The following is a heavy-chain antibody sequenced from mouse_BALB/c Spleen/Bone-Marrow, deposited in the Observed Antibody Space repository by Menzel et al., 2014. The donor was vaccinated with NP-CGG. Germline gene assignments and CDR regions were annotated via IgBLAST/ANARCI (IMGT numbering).Heavy chain of an antibody. D-gene: IGHD1-1*01. V-gene: IGHV3-1*02. CDR1: GYSITSDYG. J-gene: IGHJ2*01. CDR2: IHYSGYT. CDR3: TRETAVVADFDY. Sequence: ESGPDLVKPSQSLSLTCTVTGYSITSDYGWHWIRQFPGNKLEWMGYIHYSGYTDYNPSLKSRISITRDTSKNQFFLQLNSVTTEDTATYYCTRETAVVADFDYWGQGTTLTVSS.